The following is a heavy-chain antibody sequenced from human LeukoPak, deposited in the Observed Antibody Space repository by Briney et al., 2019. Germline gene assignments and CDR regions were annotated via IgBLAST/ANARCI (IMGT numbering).Heavy chain of an antibody. CDR3: ARDLSRFRSTP. J-gene: IGHJ5*02. D-gene: IGHD1-14*01. CDR2: ISSSSSTI. Sequence: GGSLRLSCAASGFTFSSYSMNWVRQAPGKGLEWVSYISSSSSTIYYADSVKGRFTISRDNAKNSLYLQMNSLRAEDTAVYYCARDLSRFRSTPWGQGTLVTVSS. V-gene: IGHV3-48*01. CDR1: GFTFSSYS.